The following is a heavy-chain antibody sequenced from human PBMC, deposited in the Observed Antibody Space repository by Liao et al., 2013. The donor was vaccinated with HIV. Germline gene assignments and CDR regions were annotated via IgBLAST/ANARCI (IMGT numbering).Heavy chain of an antibody. D-gene: IGHD3-10*01. CDR3: ARAVRGYYSYMDV. V-gene: IGHV4-59*01. CDR1: GGSISSYY. CDR2: IYYSGST. J-gene: IGHJ6*03. Sequence: QVQLQESDSGLVKPSETLSLTCTVSGGSISSYYWNWIRQSPGKGLEWIGCIYYSGSTNYNPSLKSPVTISVDTAKNQLSLKLSSVTAADTAVYYCARAVRGYYSYMDVWGKGTTVTVSS.